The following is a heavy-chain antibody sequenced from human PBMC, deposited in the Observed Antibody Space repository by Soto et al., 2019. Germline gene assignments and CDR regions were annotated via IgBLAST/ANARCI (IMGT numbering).Heavy chain of an antibody. D-gene: IGHD2-21*01. CDR2: IYHSGST. J-gene: IGHJ4*02. CDR3: ARGNVVAIDY. CDR1: GGSISSGGYS. Sequence: QLQLQESGSGLVKPSQTLSLTCAASGGSISSGGYSWSWIRQPPGKGLEWIGYIYHSGSTYYNPYRKSRVTISVDRSKNQFSLKLSSVTAADTAVYYCARGNVVAIDYWGQGTLVTVSS. V-gene: IGHV4-30-2*01.